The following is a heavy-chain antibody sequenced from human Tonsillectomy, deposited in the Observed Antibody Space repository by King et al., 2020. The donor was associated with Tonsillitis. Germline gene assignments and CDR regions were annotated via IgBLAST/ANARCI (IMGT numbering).Heavy chain of an antibody. Sequence: HVTLKESGPALVKPTQTLTLTCTFSGFSLSTDEMRVSWVRQPPGKALEGLARIDWDDEKFYSTSLKTRLTISRDTSKNQVVLRMTNMDPGDTATYYCTRSQAGSNWFDPWGRGTLVTVSS. V-gene: IGHV2-70*04. CDR1: GFSLSTDEMR. CDR3: TRSQAGSNWFDP. J-gene: IGHJ5*02. CDR2: IDWDDEK.